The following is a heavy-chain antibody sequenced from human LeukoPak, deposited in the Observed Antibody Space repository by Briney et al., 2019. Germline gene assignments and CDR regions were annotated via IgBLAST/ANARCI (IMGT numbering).Heavy chain of an antibody. J-gene: IGHJ4*02. Sequence: RASVKVSCKASGYTFTNYAMHWVRQAPGQRLEWMGWINAGNGNTKYSQKFRGRVTITRDTSASTAYMELSSLRSEDTAVYYCARENGYDRSLDYWGQGTLVTVSS. CDR2: INAGNGNT. CDR1: GYTFTNYA. CDR3: ARENGYDRSLDY. D-gene: IGHD3-22*01. V-gene: IGHV1-3*01.